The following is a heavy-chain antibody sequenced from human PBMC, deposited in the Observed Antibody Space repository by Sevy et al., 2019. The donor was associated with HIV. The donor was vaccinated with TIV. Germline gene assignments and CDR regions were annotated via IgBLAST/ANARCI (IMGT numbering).Heavy chain of an antibody. CDR2: IRYDGSNK. CDR1: GFTFSTYD. CDR3: ARGRKTTQEWLEELDYYYGMDV. J-gene: IGHJ6*02. V-gene: IGHV3-30*02. D-gene: IGHD2-8*01. Sequence: GGSLRLSCAASGFTFSTYDMHWVRQAPGKGLEWVAYIRYDGSNKYYADSVRGRFSNSRHNSKSALYLQLNSLRAEDTAVYYCARGRKTTQEWLEELDYYYGMDVWGQGTTVTVSS.